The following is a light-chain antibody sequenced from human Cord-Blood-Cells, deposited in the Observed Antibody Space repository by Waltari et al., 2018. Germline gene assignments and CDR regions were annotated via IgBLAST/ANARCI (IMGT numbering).Light chain of an antibody. CDR3: QQSYSTPWT. Sequence: DIQMTQSPSSLSASVGDRVTITCRASQSISSYLNWYQQKPGKAPKRLIYAASSLQSGVPSKCSGSGSGTDFTLTISSLQPEDFATYDCQQSYSTPWTFGQGTKVEIK. CDR2: AAS. CDR1: QSISSY. J-gene: IGKJ1*01. V-gene: IGKV1-39*01.